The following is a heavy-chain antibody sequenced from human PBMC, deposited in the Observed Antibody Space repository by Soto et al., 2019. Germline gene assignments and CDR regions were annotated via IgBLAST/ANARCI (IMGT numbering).Heavy chain of an antibody. Sequence: ASVKVSCKASGGTFSSYAISWVRQAPGQGLEWMGGIIPIFGTANYAQKFQGRVTITADESTSTAYMELSSLRSEDTAVYYCASPRTVERRLFDYWGQGTLVTVSS. V-gene: IGHV1-69*13. CDR1: GGTFSSYA. CDR2: IIPIFGTA. J-gene: IGHJ4*02. CDR3: ASPRTVERRLFDY. D-gene: IGHD1-1*01.